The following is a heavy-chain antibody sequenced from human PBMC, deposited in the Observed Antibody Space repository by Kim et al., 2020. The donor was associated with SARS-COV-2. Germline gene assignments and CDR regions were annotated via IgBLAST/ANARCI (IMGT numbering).Heavy chain of an antibody. J-gene: IGHJ6*02. CDR3: ARVGASSGWYGFDYYYGMDV. CDR2: IYYSGST. Sequence: SETLSLTCTVSGGSISSYYWSWIRQPPGKGLEWIGYIYYSGSTNYNPSLKSRVTISVDTSKNQFSLKLSSVTAADTAVYYCARVGASSGWYGFDYYYGMDVWGQGTTVTVSS. CDR1: GGSISSYY. V-gene: IGHV4-59*01. D-gene: IGHD6-19*01.